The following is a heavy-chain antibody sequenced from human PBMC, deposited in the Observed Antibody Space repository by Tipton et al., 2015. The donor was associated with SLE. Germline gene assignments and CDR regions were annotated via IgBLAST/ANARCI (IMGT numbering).Heavy chain of an antibody. CDR1: GGSISSSSYY. J-gene: IGHJ4*02. D-gene: IGHD5-24*01. CDR3: ARGWGYRNY. V-gene: IGHV4-61*05. CDR2: IYYSGST. Sequence: TLSLTCTVSGGSISSSSYYWGWIRQPPGKGLEWIGYIYYSGSTNYNPSLKSRVTISVDTTKNQFSLKLSAVTAADTAVYYCARGWGYRNYWGQGTPVTVSS.